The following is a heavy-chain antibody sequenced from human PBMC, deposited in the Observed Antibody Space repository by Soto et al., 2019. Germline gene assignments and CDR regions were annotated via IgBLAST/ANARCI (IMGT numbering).Heavy chain of an antibody. Sequence: SETLSLTCTVSAASFSKYYWTWIRQPPGRGLEWIGYVYFNGNTNYNPSLKRRVSISIDTSKNQISLTLNSVTAADTAVYYCASVTFGGVVLAHWGQGTLVTVSS. CDR3: ASVTFGGVVLAH. J-gene: IGHJ4*02. CDR1: AASFSKYY. CDR2: VYFNGNT. V-gene: IGHV4-59*01. D-gene: IGHD3-16*01.